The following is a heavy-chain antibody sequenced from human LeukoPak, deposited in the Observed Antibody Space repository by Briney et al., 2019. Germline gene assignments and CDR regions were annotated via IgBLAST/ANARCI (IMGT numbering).Heavy chain of an antibody. J-gene: IGHJ4*02. CDR2: IYYSGST. Sequence: SGTLSLTCTVSGGSISSHYWSWIGQPPGKGREWMGYIYYSGSTNYHPSLKSRVIISVDTSTNQFSLKLSSVTAADTAVYYCASVRGLVTPANYFDYWGPGTQVTVSS. CDR3: ASVRGLVTPANYFDY. V-gene: IGHV4-59*11. D-gene: IGHD4-23*01. CDR1: GGSISSHY.